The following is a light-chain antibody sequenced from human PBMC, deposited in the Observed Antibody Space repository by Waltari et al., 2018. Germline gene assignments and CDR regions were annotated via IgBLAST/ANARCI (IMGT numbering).Light chain of an antibody. CDR2: DVS. CDR1: SSDVGGYNY. J-gene: IGLJ2*01. Sequence: QSALTQPASVSGSPGQSITISCTGTSSDVGGYNYVSWYQQHPGKAPKLIIYDVSKRPSGVANRCSGSKAGNTASLTISGLQAEDEADYYCSSYTSSSTPHVVFGVGASLTVL. CDR3: SSYTSSSTPHVV. V-gene: IGLV2-14*01.